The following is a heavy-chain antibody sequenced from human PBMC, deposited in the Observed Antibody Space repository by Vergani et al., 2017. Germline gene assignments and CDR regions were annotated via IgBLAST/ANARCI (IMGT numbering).Heavy chain of an antibody. J-gene: IGHJ1*01. Sequence: QVHLVESGGGVVQPGRSLRLSCVVSGFTSSYYVMHWVRQAPGKGLEWVAVISYDGKQKYYADSVKGRFTISRDNSKSTLYLQMNSLRTEDTAVYYCATKSFGTPGCQIGYFREWGQGTLVTVSS. CDR1: GFTSSYYV. CDR3: ATKSFGTPGCQIGYFRE. V-gene: IGHV3-30*03. CDR2: ISYDGKQK. D-gene: IGHD1-1*01.